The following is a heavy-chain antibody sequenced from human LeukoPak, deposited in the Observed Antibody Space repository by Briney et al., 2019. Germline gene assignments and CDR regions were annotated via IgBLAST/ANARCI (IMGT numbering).Heavy chain of an antibody. Sequence: GRSLRLSCAASGFTFSSYAMHWVRQAPGKGLEWVAVISYDGSNKYYADSVKGRFTISRDNSKNTLYLQMNSLRAEDTAVYYCAREVGDDYGLDYWGQGTLVTVPS. CDR1: GFTFSSYA. J-gene: IGHJ4*02. V-gene: IGHV3-30-3*01. CDR2: ISYDGSNK. CDR3: AREVGDDYGLDY. D-gene: IGHD4-17*01.